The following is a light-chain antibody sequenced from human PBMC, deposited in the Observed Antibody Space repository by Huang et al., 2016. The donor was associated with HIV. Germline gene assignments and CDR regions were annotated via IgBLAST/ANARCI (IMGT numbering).Light chain of an antibody. V-gene: IGKV1-27*01. CDR1: QAISNY. Sequence: DIRVTQSPSSLSASVGDRVTITCRASQAISNYLAWYQQKPGKVPKLLIYAASTLQSGVPSRFSGSGSGTEFTLTISSLQPEDVATYYCQKYNSAPLTFGGGTKVEIK. J-gene: IGKJ4*01. CDR3: QKYNSAPLT. CDR2: AAS.